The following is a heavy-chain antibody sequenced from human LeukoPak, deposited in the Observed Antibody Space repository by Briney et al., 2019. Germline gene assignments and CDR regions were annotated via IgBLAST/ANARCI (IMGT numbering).Heavy chain of an antibody. CDR2: ISAYNGNT. CDR1: GYTFTSYG. CDR3: ARVLRGGYYYDSSGYYWFPNSIFDY. J-gene: IGHJ4*02. V-gene: IGHV1-18*01. D-gene: IGHD3-22*01. Sequence: GASVKVSCKASGYTFTSYGISWVRQAPGQGLEWMGWISAYNGNTNYAQKLQGRVTMTTDTSTSTAYMELRSLRSDDPAVYYCARVLRGGYYYDSSGYYWFPNSIFDYWGQGTLVTVSS.